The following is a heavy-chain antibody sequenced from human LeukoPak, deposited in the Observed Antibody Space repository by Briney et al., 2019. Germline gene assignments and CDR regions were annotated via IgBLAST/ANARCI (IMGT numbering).Heavy chain of an antibody. CDR3: ARFYDTSAYYRNNWFDP. J-gene: IGHJ5*02. D-gene: IGHD3-22*01. CDR1: GYTFTGYY. Sequence: ASVKVSCKASGYTFTGYYMHWVRQAPGHGLEWIGWINPKNGGTKYARKFQGRVTMIRDMPISTAYMELSSLRSDDTAVYYCARFYDTSAYYRNNWFDPWGQGTLVTVSS. V-gene: IGHV1-2*02. CDR2: INPKNGGT.